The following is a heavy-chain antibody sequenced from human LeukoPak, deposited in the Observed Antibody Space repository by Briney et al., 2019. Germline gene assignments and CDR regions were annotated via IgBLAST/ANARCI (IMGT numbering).Heavy chain of an antibody. CDR3: ARVVAAVGDFWSGYAFDI. V-gene: IGHV4-59*01. D-gene: IGHD3-3*01. CDR1: GGSISSYY. CDR2: IYYSGGT. Sequence: SETLSLTCTVSGGSISSYYWSWIRQPPGKGLEWIGYIYYSGGTNYNPSLKSRVTISVDTSKNQFSLRLSSVTAADTAVYYCARVVAAVGDFWSGYAFDIWGQGTMVTVSS. J-gene: IGHJ3*02.